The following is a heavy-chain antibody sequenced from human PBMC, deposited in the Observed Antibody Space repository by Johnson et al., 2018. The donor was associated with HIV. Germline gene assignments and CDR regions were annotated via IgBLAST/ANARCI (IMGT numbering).Heavy chain of an antibody. J-gene: IGHJ3*02. CDR1: GFTFSDYY. V-gene: IGHV3-11*04. CDR2: ITSSGSVI. Sequence: QVQLVESGGGLVKPGGSLRLSCAASGFTFSDYYMSWIRQAPGKGLEWVSSITSSGSVIHYADSVKGRFTISRDNAKNSLYLQMNSLRAEDTAVYYCAKVGATVVTPRGEAFDIWGQGAMVTVSS. D-gene: IGHD4-23*01. CDR3: AKVGATVVTPRGEAFDI.